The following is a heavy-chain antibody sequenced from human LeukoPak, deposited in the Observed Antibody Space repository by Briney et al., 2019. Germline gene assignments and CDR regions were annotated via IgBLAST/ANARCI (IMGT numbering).Heavy chain of an antibody. V-gene: IGHV3-48*01. J-gene: IGHJ6*03. Sequence: GVSLRLSCAASGFTLNTYSMNWVRQAPVKGLEWISYISSPSRIIYYADSVKGRFTVSRDNVKNSLYLQMNSLRAEDTAVYYCATDSIRQQYYYMDVWGKGTTVTVSS. CDR3: ATDSIRQQYYYMDV. D-gene: IGHD2-21*01. CDR1: GFTLNTYS. CDR2: ISSPSRII.